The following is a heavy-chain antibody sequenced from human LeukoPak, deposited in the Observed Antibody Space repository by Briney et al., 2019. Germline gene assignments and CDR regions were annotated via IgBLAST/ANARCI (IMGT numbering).Heavy chain of an antibody. Sequence: GGSLRLSCAASGFTFCDSYMNWLRQAPGKGLEWVSFISRGGNTIYYADSVKGRFTISRDNAKNSLYLQMNSLTAEDTAVYYCARAHYRDSSGYPDYWGQGTLVTVSS. CDR1: GFTFCDSY. D-gene: IGHD3-22*01. CDR3: ARAHYRDSSGYPDY. J-gene: IGHJ4*02. V-gene: IGHV3-11*01. CDR2: ISRGGNTI.